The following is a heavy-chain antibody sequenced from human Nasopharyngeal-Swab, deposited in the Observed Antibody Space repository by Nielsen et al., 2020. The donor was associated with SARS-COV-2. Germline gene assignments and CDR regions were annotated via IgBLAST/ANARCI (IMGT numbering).Heavy chain of an antibody. D-gene: IGHD3-3*01. V-gene: IGHV3-64D*06. CDR2: ISDNGGKT. Sequence: GESLKIYCSASGFTFSSFGMHWVRHAQGEGLQYVSVISDNGGKTLYVDSVKGRLPITRDNSKNTMYLQMSSLRVEDTAGYYGVRDLWGGPDLWGQGTRVTVSS. J-gene: IGHJ4*02. CDR3: VRDLWGGPDL. CDR1: GFTFSSFG.